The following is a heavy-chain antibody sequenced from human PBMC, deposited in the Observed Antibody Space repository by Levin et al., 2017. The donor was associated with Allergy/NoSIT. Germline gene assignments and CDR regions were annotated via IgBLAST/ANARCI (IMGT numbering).Heavy chain of an antibody. D-gene: IGHD2-21*02. CDR1: GFTFSSYW. J-gene: IGHJ4*02. CDR3: ARGTYCGGDCYFRSSVYYFDY. CDR2: IKQDGSEK. V-gene: IGHV3-7*01. Sequence: GGSLRLSCAASGFTFSSYWMSWVRQAPGKGLEWVANIKQDGSEKYYVDSVKGRFTISRDNAKNSLYLQMNSLRAEDTAVYYCARGTYCGGDCYFRSSVYYFDYWGQGTLVTVSS.